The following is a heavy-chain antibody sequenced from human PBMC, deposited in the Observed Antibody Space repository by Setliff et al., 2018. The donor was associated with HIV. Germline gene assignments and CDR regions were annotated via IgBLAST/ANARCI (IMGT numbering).Heavy chain of an antibody. CDR3: FLFYDDRSGFYWD. CDR2: MNHRGVI. D-gene: IGHD3-22*01. Sequence: SETLSLTCTVYGGSFSGYYWTWIRQPPGKGLEFIGEMNHRGVIKYLSSLKSRVTMAVDTPKKQFSLKLKSVTAADTAVYYCFLFYDDRSGFYWDWGQGTPVTVSS. J-gene: IGHJ4*02. CDR1: GGSFSGYY. V-gene: IGHV4-34*01.